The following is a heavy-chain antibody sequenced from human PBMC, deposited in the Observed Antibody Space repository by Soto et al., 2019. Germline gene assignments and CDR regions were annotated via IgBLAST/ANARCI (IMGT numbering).Heavy chain of an antibody. Sequence: SETLSLTCTVSGGSISSYYWSWIRQPPGKGLEWIGYIYYSGSTNYNPSLKSRVTISVDTSKNQFSLKLSSVTAADTAVYYCARAYRHCSGGSCHDYWGQGTLVTVSS. J-gene: IGHJ4*02. V-gene: IGHV4-59*01. CDR2: IYYSGST. CDR1: GGSISSYY. CDR3: ARAYRHCSGGSCHDY. D-gene: IGHD2-15*01.